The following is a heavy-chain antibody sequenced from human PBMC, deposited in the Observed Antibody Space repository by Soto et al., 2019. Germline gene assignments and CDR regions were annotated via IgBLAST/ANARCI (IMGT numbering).Heavy chain of an antibody. CDR1: GGTFSSYT. CDR3: ARDGSGSALDY. D-gene: IGHD3-10*01. V-gene: IGHV1-69*08. J-gene: IGHJ4*02. CDR2: IIPILGIA. Sequence: QVQLVQSGAEVKKPGSSVKVSCKASGGTFSSYTISWVRQAPGQGLEWMGRIIPILGIANYAQKFQGRVTMTADKSTSTAYMELSSLRSEDTAVYYCARDGSGSALDYWGQGTLVTVSS.